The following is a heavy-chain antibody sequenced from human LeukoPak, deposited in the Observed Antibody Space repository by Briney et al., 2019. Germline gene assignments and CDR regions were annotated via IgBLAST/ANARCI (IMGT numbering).Heavy chain of an antibody. D-gene: IGHD6-13*01. CDR3: ARYSRGKYYFDY. CDR1: GGSISSYY. J-gene: IGHJ4*02. Sequence: SETLSLTCTVSGGSISSYYWSWIRQPPGKGLEWIGYIYYSGSTNYNPSLKSRVTISVDTSKNQFSLKLSSVTAADTAVYYCARYSRGKYYFDYWGQGTLVTVSS. CDR2: IYYSGST. V-gene: IGHV4-59*12.